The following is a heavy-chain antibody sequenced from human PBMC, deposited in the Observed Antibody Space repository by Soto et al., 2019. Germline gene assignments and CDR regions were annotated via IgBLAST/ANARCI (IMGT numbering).Heavy chain of an antibody. Sequence: GGTLRLPYTASGFTFSSYTMSWVRQAPGKGLEWVSSIFPSCGNTYYADSVRGRFTISRDNSKNTLYLQMNSLRVEDTAVYYYAKESMRHSEWEFEYWGQRIMDTVSS. D-gene: IGHD1-26*01. J-gene: IGHJ4*02. CDR3: AKESMRHSEWEFEY. V-gene: IGHV3-23*01. CDR2: IFPSCGNT. CDR1: GFTFSSYT.